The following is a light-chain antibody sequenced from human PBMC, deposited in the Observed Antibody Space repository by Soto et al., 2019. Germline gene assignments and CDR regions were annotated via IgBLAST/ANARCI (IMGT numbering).Light chain of an antibody. J-gene: IGLJ1*01. V-gene: IGLV2-14*01. CDR3: SSYTADISPYV. CDR1: SNDVGNGYDS. Sequence: QSALTQPASVSGSPGQSITISCTGTSNDVGNGYDSVSWYQHHPGKAPKLIIYEVVNRPSGVSNRFSGSKSGNTASLTISGGQAEDEADYYCSSYTADISPYVFGTGTKVTVL. CDR2: EVV.